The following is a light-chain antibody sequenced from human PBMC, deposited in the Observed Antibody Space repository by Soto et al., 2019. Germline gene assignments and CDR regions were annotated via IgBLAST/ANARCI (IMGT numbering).Light chain of an antibody. CDR3: QVWDNTIDHRV. CDR2: DDN. J-gene: IGLJ2*01. V-gene: IGLV3-21*02. Sequence: SYELTQPPSVSVAPGQTARITCGGDNIGVKSVHWYQQRPGQAPVLVVYDDNDRPSGIPKRFSGSNSGNTASLTISRVEAGDEADYYCQVWDNTIDHRVFGGGTKLTVL. CDR1: NIGVKS.